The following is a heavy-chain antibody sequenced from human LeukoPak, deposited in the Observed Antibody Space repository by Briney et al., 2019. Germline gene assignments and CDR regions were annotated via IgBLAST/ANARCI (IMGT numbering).Heavy chain of an antibody. D-gene: IGHD3-3*01. CDR2: INHSGST. J-gene: IGHJ6*03. Sequence: SETLSLTCAVYGGSFSGYYWSWIRQPPGKGLEWIGEINHSGSTNYNPSLKSRVTISVDTSKNQFSLKLSSVTAADTAVYYCARGFQTIFGVVINYMDVWGKGTTVTVSS. V-gene: IGHV4-34*01. CDR3: ARGFQTIFGVVINYMDV. CDR1: GGSFSGYY.